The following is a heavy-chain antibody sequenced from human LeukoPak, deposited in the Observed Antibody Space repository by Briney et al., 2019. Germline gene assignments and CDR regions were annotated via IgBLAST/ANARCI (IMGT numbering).Heavy chain of an antibody. CDR3: ARSGTSGLRFFDY. CDR2: IYPGDSDT. D-gene: IGHD3-3*01. J-gene: IGHJ4*02. CDR1: GYSFTSYW. Sequence: GESLKISCKGSGYSFTSYWIGWVRQMPGKDLEWMGIIYPGDSDTRYSPSFQGQVTISADKSISTAYLQWSSLKASDTAMSYCARSGTSGLRFFDYWGQGTLVTVSS. V-gene: IGHV5-51*01.